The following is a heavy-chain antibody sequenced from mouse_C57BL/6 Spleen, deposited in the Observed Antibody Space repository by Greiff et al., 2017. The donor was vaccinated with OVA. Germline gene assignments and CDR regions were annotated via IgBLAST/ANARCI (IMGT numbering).Heavy chain of an antibody. CDR2: INPNNGGT. D-gene: IGHD1-1*02. CDR1: GYTFTDYY. V-gene: IGHV1-26*01. Sequence: VQLQQSGPELVKPGASVKISCKASGYTFTDYYMNWVKQSHGKSLEWIGDINPNNGGTSYNQKFKGKATLTVDKSSSTAYMELRSLTSEDSAVYYCARSPRWGYFDVWGTGTTVTVSS. CDR3: ARSPRWGYFDV. J-gene: IGHJ1*03.